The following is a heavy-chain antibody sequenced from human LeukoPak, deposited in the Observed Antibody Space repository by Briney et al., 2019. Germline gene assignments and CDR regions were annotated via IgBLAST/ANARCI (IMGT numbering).Heavy chain of an antibody. CDR3: AKELGYCSSTSCYDFDY. J-gene: IGHJ4*02. D-gene: IGHD2-2*01. CDR1: GFTFSSYG. Sequence: PGGSLRLSCAASGFTFSSYGMHWVRQAPGKGLEWVAVISYDGSNKYYADSVKGRFTISRDNSKNTLYLQMNSLRAEDTAVYYCAKELGYCSSTSCYDFDYWGQGTLVTVSS. V-gene: IGHV3-30*18. CDR2: ISYDGSNK.